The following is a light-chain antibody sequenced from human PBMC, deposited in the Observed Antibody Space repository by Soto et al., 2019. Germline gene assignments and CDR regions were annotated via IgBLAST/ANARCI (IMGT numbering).Light chain of an antibody. V-gene: IGLV2-23*01. CDR3: SSYAGGYV. CDR2: EGS. CDR1: SSDVGSYNL. J-gene: IGLJ1*01. Sequence: QSALTQPASVSGSPGQSITISCTGTSSDVGSYNLVSWYQQHPGKAPKLMIYEGSKRPSGVSNRFSGSKSGNTASLTISGLQAEDEADYYCSSYAGGYVFGTGTKVTLL.